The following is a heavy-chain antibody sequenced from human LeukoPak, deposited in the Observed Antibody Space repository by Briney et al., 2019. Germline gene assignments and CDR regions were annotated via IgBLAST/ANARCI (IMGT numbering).Heavy chain of an antibody. CDR1: GFTFSSYA. J-gene: IGHJ6*02. CDR2: ISGSGGST. V-gene: IGHV3-23*01. D-gene: IGHD3-3*01. Sequence: GGSLRLSCAASGFTFSSYAMSWVRQAPGKGLEWVSAISGSGGSTYYADSVKGRFTISRDNSKNTLYLQMNSLRPEDTAVYYCARELRARFLEWLLSPASGMDVWGQGTTVTVSS. CDR3: ARELRARFLEWLLSPASGMDV.